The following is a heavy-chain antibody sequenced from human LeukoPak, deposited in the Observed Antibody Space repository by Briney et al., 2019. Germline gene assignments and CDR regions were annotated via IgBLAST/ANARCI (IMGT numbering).Heavy chain of an antibody. Sequence: SETLSLTCTVSGYSLSSGFYWSWIRQPPGKGLEWIATVFHSGSTYYNPSLESRVTISMDTSKNQFSLRLISVTAADTALYYCARFGTRDNCCHPGVDTWGQGTPVTVSS. J-gene: IGHJ5*02. D-gene: IGHD1-1*01. CDR2: VFHSGST. CDR1: GYSLSSGFY. CDR3: ARFGTRDNCCHPGVDT. V-gene: IGHV4-38-2*02.